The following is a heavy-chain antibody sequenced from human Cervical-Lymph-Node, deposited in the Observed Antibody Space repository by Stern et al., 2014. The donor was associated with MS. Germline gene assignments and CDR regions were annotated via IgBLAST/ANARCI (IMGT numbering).Heavy chain of an antibody. CDR2: ISWNGGNI. CDR1: GFTFDDYA. J-gene: IGHJ4*02. Sequence: EVQLVESGGGLVQPGRSLRLSCAASGFTFDDYAMQWVRQAPGKGLEWVSGISWNGGNIGHAGSVKGRFTISRDNAKNSLYLQMNSLRAEDTALYYCAKDINLRGTYYFDYWGQGTLVTVSS. D-gene: IGHD2-15*01. CDR3: AKDINLRGTYYFDY. V-gene: IGHV3-9*01.